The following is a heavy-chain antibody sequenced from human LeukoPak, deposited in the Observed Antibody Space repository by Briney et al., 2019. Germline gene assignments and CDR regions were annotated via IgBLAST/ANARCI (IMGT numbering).Heavy chain of an antibody. CDR3: ARRAVGTSSYSYMDV. CDR2: IIPIFGPA. Sequence: SVKVSCKASGGTFSSYAISWVLQAPGQELEWMGGIIPIFGPANYAQTFRGRGTITSNTSISTAYMDLTSLRSEDTAVYYCARRAVGTSSYSYMDVWGKGTTVTVSS. J-gene: IGHJ6*03. CDR1: GGTFSSYA. D-gene: IGHD6-19*01. V-gene: IGHV1-69*05.